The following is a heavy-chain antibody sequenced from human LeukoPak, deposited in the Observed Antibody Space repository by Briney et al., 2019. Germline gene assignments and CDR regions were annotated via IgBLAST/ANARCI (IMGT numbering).Heavy chain of an antibody. Sequence: ASVKVSCKASGYRFTSYGINWVRQAPGQGLEWMGWISPYNGNTNYAQTLQGRFTMTTDTSTATAYMELRSLRSDDTAVYYCVRDDDDGGSDAFNIWGQGTLVTVSS. V-gene: IGHV1-18*01. J-gene: IGHJ3*02. D-gene: IGHD4-23*01. CDR3: VRDDDDGGSDAFNI. CDR1: GYRFTSYG. CDR2: ISPYNGNT.